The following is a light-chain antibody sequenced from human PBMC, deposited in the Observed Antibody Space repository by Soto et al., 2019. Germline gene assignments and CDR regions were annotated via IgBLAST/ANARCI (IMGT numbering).Light chain of an antibody. V-gene: IGLV1-44*01. Sequence: QLVLTQPPSASGTPGQSVTISCSGSSSNVGRNTVNWFQQLPGTAPKLLIYSNNQRPSGVPDRFSGSKSGTSASLAISGLQSEDEADYYCATWDDSLNGPVFGGGTKLTVL. CDR2: SNN. J-gene: IGLJ3*02. CDR3: ATWDDSLNGPV. CDR1: SSNVGRNT.